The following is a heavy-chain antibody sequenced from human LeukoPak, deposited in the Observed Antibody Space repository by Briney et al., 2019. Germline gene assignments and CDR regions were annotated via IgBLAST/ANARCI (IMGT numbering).Heavy chain of an antibody. CDR2: INAGNGNT. V-gene: IGHV1-3*01. CDR1: GYTFTSYG. CDR3: ARNRGSSSSENWFDP. J-gene: IGHJ5*02. D-gene: IGHD6-13*01. Sequence: GASVKVSCKASGYTFTSYGISWVRQAPGQGLEWMGWINAGNGNTKYSQKFQGRVTITRDTSASTAYMELSSLRSEDTAVYYCARNRGSSSSENWFDPWGQGTLVTVSS.